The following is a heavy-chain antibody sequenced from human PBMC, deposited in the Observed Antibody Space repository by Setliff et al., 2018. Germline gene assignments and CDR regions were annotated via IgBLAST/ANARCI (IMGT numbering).Heavy chain of an antibody. Sequence: GGSLRLSCAASGFTFSSHWMHWVRQGPGKGPVWVSRINSDSGSTHYADSVKGRVTISRDNAKNSLYLQMNSLRAEDTAVYYCARFGASSGSSSGAVDVWGKGTTVTVSS. V-gene: IGHV3-74*01. J-gene: IGHJ6*04. D-gene: IGHD3-10*01. CDR1: GFTFSSHW. CDR2: INSDSGST. CDR3: ARFGASSGSSSGAVDV.